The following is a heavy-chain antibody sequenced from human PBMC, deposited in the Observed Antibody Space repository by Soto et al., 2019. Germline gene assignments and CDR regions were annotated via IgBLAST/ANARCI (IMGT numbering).Heavy chain of an antibody. D-gene: IGHD6-6*01. Sequence: PSETLSLTCAVYGGSFSGYYWSWIRQPPGKGLEWIGEINHSGSTNYNPSLKSRVTISVDTSKNQFSLKLSSVTAADTAVCYCARSEYSSSPHDAFDIWGQGTMVTVS. CDR3: ARSEYSSSPHDAFDI. J-gene: IGHJ3*02. CDR2: INHSGST. CDR1: GGSFSGYY. V-gene: IGHV4-34*01.